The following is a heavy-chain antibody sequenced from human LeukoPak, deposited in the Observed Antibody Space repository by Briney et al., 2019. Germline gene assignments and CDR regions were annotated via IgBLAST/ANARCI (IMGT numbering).Heavy chain of an antibody. D-gene: IGHD3-9*01. CDR2: IKSKTDDGTI. Sequence: GGSLRLSCAASGFTFSNAWMNWVRQAPGKGLEWVGRIKSKTDDGTIDYAAPVKGRFSISRDDSENTLYLQMNSLKTEDTAVYYCTTSDMYYDILTGYYADNGFDIWGRGTMVTVSS. V-gene: IGHV3-15*01. CDR3: TTSDMYYDILTGYYADNGFDI. CDR1: GFTFSNAW. J-gene: IGHJ3*02.